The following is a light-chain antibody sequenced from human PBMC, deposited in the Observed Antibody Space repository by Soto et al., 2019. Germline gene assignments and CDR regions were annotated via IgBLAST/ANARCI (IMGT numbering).Light chain of an antibody. CDR1: QTIRSY. CDR2: DAS. CDR3: QQYNSYPWT. J-gene: IGKJ1*01. Sequence: DIQMTQPPSSLSASVGDRVTIPCRASQTIRSYLNWYHQKPGKAPKLLIYDASSLESGVPSRFSGSGSGTEFTLTISSLQPDDFATYYCQQYNSYPWTFGQGTKVDI. V-gene: IGKV1-5*01.